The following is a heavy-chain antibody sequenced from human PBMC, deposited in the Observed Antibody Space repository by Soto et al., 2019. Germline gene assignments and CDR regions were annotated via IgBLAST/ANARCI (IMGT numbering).Heavy chain of an antibody. CDR3: ARDVTDYVLDV. CDR1: GFIFSNYA. CDR2: ISYDGRYI. D-gene: IGHD3-9*01. V-gene: IGHV3-30*03. Sequence: QMQLVESGGGVVQPGNSLRLSCAASGFIFSNYAMHWVRQAPGKGLEWVALISYDGRYIYYADSVKGRFAISRDNSKKTVELLMNSLRCEDTAVYYCARDVTDYVLDVWGQGTTVNVSS. J-gene: IGHJ6*02.